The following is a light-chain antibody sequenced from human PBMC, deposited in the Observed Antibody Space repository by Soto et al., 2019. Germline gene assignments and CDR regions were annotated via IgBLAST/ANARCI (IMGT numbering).Light chain of an antibody. CDR2: DNN. J-gene: IGLJ2*01. Sequence: QSVLSQPPSVSGAPGQRVTISCTGSSSSLGAGHAVHWYQQLPGKAPKLLIFDNNHRPSGVPERFAGSKSGASASLAITGLQPEDEGDYYCQSYDFSLSGFVVFGGGTKLTVL. CDR3: QSYDFSLSGFVV. CDR1: SSSLGAGHA. V-gene: IGLV1-40*01.